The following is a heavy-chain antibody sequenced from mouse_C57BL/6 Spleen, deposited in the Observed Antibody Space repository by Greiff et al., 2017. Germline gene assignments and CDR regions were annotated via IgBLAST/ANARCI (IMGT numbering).Heavy chain of an antibody. Sequence: VQLKQPGAELVRPGSSVKLSCKASGYTFTSYWMHWVKQRPIQGLEWIGNIDPSDSETHSNQKFKDKATLTVDKSSSTAYMQLSSLTSEDSAVYYCALITTVVERDFDYWGQGTTLTVSS. J-gene: IGHJ2*01. CDR1: GYTFTSYW. D-gene: IGHD1-1*01. CDR2: IDPSDSET. CDR3: ALITTVVERDFDY. V-gene: IGHV1-52*01.